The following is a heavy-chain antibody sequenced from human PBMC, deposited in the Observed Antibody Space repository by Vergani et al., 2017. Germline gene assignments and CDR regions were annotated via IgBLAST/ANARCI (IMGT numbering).Heavy chain of an antibody. J-gene: IGHJ6*03. CDR1: GVSMQSGSFY. CDR2: VYPSGTT. D-gene: IGHD3-3*01. Sequence: QVQLHESGPGLVKPSETLSLICSVSGVSMQSGSFYWTWIRQTAERRLEWMGRVYPSGTTNYNPSLNGRVTIFVDKSKNLLSLKLSSVTAADTAVYYCARARITIFGVVSPPPYYMDVWGKGTTVTVSS. CDR3: ARARITIFGVVSPPPYYMDV. V-gene: IGHV4-61*02.